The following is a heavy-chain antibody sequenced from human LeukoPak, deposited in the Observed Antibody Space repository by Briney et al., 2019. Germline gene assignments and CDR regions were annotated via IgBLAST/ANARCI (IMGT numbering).Heavy chain of an antibody. J-gene: IGHJ6*02. Sequence: GGSLRLSCAASGFTFSSYWMHWVRQAPGKGLVWVSRINSDGSSTSYADSVKGRFTISRYNAKNTLYLQMNSLRAEDTAVYYCARGGSYYYYGMDVWGQGTTVTVSS. CDR3: ARGGSYYYYGMDV. V-gene: IGHV3-74*01. CDR1: GFTFSSYW. D-gene: IGHD1-26*01. CDR2: INSDGSST.